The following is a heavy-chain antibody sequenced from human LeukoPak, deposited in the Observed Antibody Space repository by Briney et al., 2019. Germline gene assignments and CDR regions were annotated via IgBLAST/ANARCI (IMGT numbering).Heavy chain of an antibody. Sequence: GGSLRLSCAASGFTFSSYWMSWVRQAPGKGLEWVANIKQDGSEKYYVDSVKGRFTISRDNAKNSLYLQMNSLRAEDTAVYYCAKVGTTDAFDIWGQGTMVTVSS. V-gene: IGHV3-7*01. J-gene: IGHJ3*02. CDR3: AKVGTTDAFDI. CDR1: GFTFSSYW. CDR2: IKQDGSEK. D-gene: IGHD1-1*01.